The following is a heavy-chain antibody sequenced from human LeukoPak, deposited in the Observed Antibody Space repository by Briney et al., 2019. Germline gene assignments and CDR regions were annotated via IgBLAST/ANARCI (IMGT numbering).Heavy chain of an antibody. CDR3: ARSSPPKGIVVVTPRYYYYGMDV. J-gene: IGHJ6*02. V-gene: IGHV4-59*12. Sequence: PSETLSLTCTVSGGSISSYYWSWIRQPPGKGLEWIGYIYYRSTNYNPSLKSRVTISVDTSKNQFSLKLSSVTAADTAVYYCARSSPPKGIVVVTPRYYYYGMDVWGQGTTVTVSS. D-gene: IGHD2-21*02. CDR1: GGSISSYY. CDR2: IYYRST.